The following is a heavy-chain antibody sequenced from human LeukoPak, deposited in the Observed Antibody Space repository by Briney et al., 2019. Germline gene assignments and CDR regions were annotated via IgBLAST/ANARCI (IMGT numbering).Heavy chain of an antibody. J-gene: IGHJ4*02. CDR1: GGSFSGYY. CDR2: INHSGST. V-gene: IGHV4-34*01. CDR3: ARVRGYYYDSSGFPYYFDY. D-gene: IGHD3-22*01. Sequence: SETLSLTCAVYGGSFSGYYWSWIRQPPGKGLEWIGEINHSGSTNYNPSLKSRVTISVDTSKNQFSLKLSSVTAADTAVYYCARVRGYYYDSSGFPYYFDYWGQGTLVTVCS.